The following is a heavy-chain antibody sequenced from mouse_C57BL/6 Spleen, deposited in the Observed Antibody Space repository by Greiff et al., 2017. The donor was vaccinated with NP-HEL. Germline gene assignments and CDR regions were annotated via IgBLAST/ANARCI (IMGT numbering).Heavy chain of an antibody. V-gene: IGHV1-55*01. CDR3: ARTTIYYDYGAY. D-gene: IGHD2-4*01. Sequence: VQLQQPGAELVKPGASVKMSCKASGYTFTSYWITWVKQRPGQGLEWIGDIYPGSGSTNYNEKFKSKATLTVDTSSSTAYMQLSSLTSEDSAVYYCARTTIYYDYGAYWGQGTLVTVSA. CDR1: GYTFTSYW. CDR2: IYPGSGST. J-gene: IGHJ3*01.